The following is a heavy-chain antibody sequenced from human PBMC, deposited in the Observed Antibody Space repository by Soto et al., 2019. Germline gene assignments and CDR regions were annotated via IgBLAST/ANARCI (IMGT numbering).Heavy chain of an antibody. V-gene: IGHV1-69*12. CDR1: GGTFSSYA. J-gene: IGHJ4*02. CDR2: IIPIFGTA. D-gene: IGHD5-18*01. CDR3: ARDLAPRHSYGPEGY. Sequence: QVQLVQSGAEVKKPGSSVKVSCKASGGTFSSYAISWVRQAPGQGLEWMGGIIPIFGTANYAQKFQGRVTIAADESTSPAYMELSSLRSEDTAVYYCARDLAPRHSYGPEGYWGQGTLVTVSS.